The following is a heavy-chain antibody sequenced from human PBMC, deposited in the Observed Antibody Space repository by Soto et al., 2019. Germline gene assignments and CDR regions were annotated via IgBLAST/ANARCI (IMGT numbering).Heavy chain of an antibody. CDR3: AYRPSTSTWDY. D-gene: IGHD6-13*01. CDR1: GFSLTTNGVG. V-gene: IGHV2-5*02. CDR2: IYWDDDK. J-gene: IGHJ4*02. Sequence: QITLKESGPTLVKSTQTLTLTCTFSGFSLTTNGVGVGWIRQPPGKALEWLALIYWDDDKRYSPSLKNRLTITKETSKNQVVLNMTNMDPVDTATYWCAYRPSTSTWDYWGQGTLVTVSS.